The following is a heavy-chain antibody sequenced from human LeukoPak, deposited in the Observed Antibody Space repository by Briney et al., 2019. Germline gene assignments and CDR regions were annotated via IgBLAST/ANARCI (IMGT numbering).Heavy chain of an antibody. CDR3: ARNINNFWSGYLDYMDV. Sequence: GGSLRLSCAASGFTFSSYGMHWVRQAPGKGLEWVAVISYDGSNKYYADSVKGRFTISRDNSKNTLYLQLNSLRAEDTAVYYCARNINNFWSGYLDYMDVWGKGTTVTVSS. D-gene: IGHD3-3*01. CDR2: ISYDGSNK. V-gene: IGHV3-30*03. J-gene: IGHJ6*03. CDR1: GFTFSSYG.